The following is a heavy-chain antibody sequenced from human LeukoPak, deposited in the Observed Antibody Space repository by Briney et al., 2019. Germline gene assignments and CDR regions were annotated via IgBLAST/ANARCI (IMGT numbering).Heavy chain of an antibody. J-gene: IGHJ4*02. D-gene: IGHD2-15*01. CDR3: ASVLLRRYYFDY. Sequence: GGPLRLSCAASGFTFSSYWMSWVRQAPGKGLEWVANINQDGSEKYYVDSVKGRFTISRDNAKNSLYLQMNSLRAEDTAVYYCASVLLRRYYFDYWGQGTLVTVSS. CDR2: INQDGSEK. V-gene: IGHV3-7*03. CDR1: GFTFSSYW.